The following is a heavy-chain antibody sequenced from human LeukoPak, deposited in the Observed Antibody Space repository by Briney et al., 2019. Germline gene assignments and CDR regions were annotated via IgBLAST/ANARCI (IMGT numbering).Heavy chain of an antibody. D-gene: IGHD4-23*01. Sequence: GSLRLSCAASGFTFSNYWMHWVRQVPGKGLVWVSRINVDGSVKSYADSVKGRFTISRDNAKNTVSLQMSSLRAEDTAVYYCVRDLILVDTPGDDFDYWGQGALVTVSS. CDR1: GFTFSNYW. J-gene: IGHJ4*02. CDR2: INVDGSVK. V-gene: IGHV3-74*01. CDR3: VRDLILVDTPGDDFDY.